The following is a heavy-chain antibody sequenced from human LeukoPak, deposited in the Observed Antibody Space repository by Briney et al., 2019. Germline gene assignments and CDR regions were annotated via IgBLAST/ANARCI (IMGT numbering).Heavy chain of an antibody. J-gene: IGHJ6*03. Sequence: GGSLRLPCAASGFTFSSYSMNWVRQAPGKGLEWVSSISSSSSYIYYADSVKGRFTISRDNAKNSLYLQMNSLRAEDTAVYYCARRIAARPNYYYYYMDVWGKGTTVTVSS. D-gene: IGHD6-6*01. CDR1: GFTFSSYS. V-gene: IGHV3-21*01. CDR3: ARRIAARPNYYYYYMDV. CDR2: ISSSSSYI.